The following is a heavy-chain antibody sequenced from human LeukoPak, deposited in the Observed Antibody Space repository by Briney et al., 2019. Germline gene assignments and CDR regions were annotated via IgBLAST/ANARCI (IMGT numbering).Heavy chain of an antibody. CDR3: ARDLNWETY. V-gene: IGHV3-23*01. J-gene: IGHJ4*02. D-gene: IGHD7-27*01. Sequence: GGSLRLSCAASGFAFSGFGMSWVRQAPGKGLEWVATISHDSIGTHYIDSVKGRFRISRDDPHNTLYLQMNSLRAEDTAVYYCARDLNWETYWGQGTLVSVSS. CDR2: ISHDSIGT. CDR1: GFAFSGFG.